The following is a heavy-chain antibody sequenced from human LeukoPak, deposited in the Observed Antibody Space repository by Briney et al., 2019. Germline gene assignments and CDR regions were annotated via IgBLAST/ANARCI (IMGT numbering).Heavy chain of an antibody. CDR1: GFTFSSYW. Sequence: GGSLRLTCAASGFTFSSYWMGWVRQAPGKGLEWVANIKQDGSEKYYVDSVKGRFTISRDNAKNSLYLQMNSLRAEDTAVYYCARPYDFWSGYYDYWGQGTLVTVSS. D-gene: IGHD3-3*01. CDR2: IKQDGSEK. CDR3: ARPYDFWSGYYDY. J-gene: IGHJ4*02. V-gene: IGHV3-7*01.